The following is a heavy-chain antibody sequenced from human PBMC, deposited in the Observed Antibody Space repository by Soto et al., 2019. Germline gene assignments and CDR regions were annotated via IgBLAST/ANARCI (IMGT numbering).Heavy chain of an antibody. D-gene: IGHD1-1*01. CDR1: GGTFSSYT. CDR2: IIPIPGRA. J-gene: IGHJ3*02. CDR3: ARDWGWNDAEDAFDI. V-gene: IGHV1-69*08. Sequence: QVQLVQSGAEVKKPGSSVKVSCKASGGTFSSYTISWVRQAPGQGLEWMGRIIPIPGRANYAQKLQGRVTITADKSTSTAYMELSSLRSEDTAVYYCARDWGWNDAEDAFDIWGQGTMVTVSS.